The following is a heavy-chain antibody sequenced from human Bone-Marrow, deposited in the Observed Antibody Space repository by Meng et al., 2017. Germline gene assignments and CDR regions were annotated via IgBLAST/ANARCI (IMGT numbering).Heavy chain of an antibody. CDR1: GLSFTDAW. V-gene: IGHV3-15*01. D-gene: IGHD6-13*01. CDR3: ATGAAAADH. CDR2: IKRNSDGGTI. Sequence: EVRLVYAGGLLVKPGVSLTLSCVASGLSFTDAWMSWVRQAPGKGLEWVGRIKRNSDGGTIDYAAPVKGRFTISRDDSKNTLYLQMDSLITEDTAVYFCATGAAAADHWGQGTLVTVSS. J-gene: IGHJ4*02.